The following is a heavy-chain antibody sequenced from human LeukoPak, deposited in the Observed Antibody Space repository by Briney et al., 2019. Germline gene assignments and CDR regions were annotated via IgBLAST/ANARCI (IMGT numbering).Heavy chain of an antibody. J-gene: IGHJ4*02. CDR3: AGLVGRYSSGLYYYYFDY. Sequence: SGTLSLTCTVSGYSINSLDLWSWVRQPPGKGLEWTGEMYLSGTTHSNPSVKSRVTISIDKSKNQFFLNLSSVTAADTAVYYCAGLVGRYSSGLYYYYFDYWGQGTLVTVSS. CDR1: GYSINSLDL. CDR2: MYLSGTT. V-gene: IGHV4-4*02. D-gene: IGHD3-22*01.